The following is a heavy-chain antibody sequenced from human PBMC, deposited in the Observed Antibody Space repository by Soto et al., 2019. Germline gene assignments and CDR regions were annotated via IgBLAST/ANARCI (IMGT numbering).Heavy chain of an antibody. CDR2: IDSGDGTT. CDR3: VRPYYSSSWFTFDR. D-gene: IGHD6-13*01. Sequence: GGSLRLSCTGSGFDFGGYYMSWIRQAPGKGLEWVSYIDSGDGTTYYTDSVKGRFTISRDNAKKTVYLQMSSLRVEDTALYYCVRPYYSSSWFTFDRWGQGTLVTVSS. CDR1: GFDFGGYY. J-gene: IGHJ4*02. V-gene: IGHV3-11*01.